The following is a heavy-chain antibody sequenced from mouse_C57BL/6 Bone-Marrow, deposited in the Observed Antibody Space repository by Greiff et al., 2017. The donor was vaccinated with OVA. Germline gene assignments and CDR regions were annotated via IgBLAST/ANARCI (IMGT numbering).Heavy chain of an antibody. CDR2: ISYDGSN. CDR1: GYSITSGYY. D-gene: IGHD3-1*01. J-gene: IGHJ2*01. CDR3: ARDRADPRFDY. Sequence: EVKLMESGPGLVKPSQSLSLTCSVTGYSITSGYYWNWIRQFPGNKLEWMGYISYDGSNNYNPSLKNRISITRDTSKNQFFLKLNSVTTEDTATYYCARDRADPRFDYWGQGTTLTVSS. V-gene: IGHV3-6*01.